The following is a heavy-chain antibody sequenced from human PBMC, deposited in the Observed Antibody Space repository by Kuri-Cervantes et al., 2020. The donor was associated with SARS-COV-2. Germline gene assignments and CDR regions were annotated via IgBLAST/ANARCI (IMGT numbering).Heavy chain of an antibody. D-gene: IGHD1-26*01. Sequence: GVSLKISCAASGFTFSSYSMNWVRQAPGKGLEWVSSISSSSSYIYYADSVKGRFTISRDNAKNLLYLQMNSLRAEDTAVYYCAKDVYSGSYCSYFDYWGQGTLVTVSS. J-gene: IGHJ4*02. CDR3: AKDVYSGSYCSYFDY. CDR1: GFTFSSYS. CDR2: ISSSSSYI. V-gene: IGHV3-21*01.